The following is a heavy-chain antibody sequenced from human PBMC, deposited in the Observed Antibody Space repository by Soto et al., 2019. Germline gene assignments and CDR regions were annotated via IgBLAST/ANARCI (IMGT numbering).Heavy chain of an antibody. CDR2: IDRDGTDT. V-gene: IGHV3-74*01. J-gene: IGHJ4*02. CDR3: ARATTTVTTRPTLGY. D-gene: IGHD4-17*01. Sequence: EVQLVESGGGLVQPGGSLRLSCAASGFTFNSYWMHWVRQAPGKGLVWVSRIDRDGTDTNYADSVKGRFTSSRDNAKNTLCLQMNSLTAEDTAVYYCARATTTVTTRPTLGYWGRGTLVTVSS. CDR1: GFTFNSYW.